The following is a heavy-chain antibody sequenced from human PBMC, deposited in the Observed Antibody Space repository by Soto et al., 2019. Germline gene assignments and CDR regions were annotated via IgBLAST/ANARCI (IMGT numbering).Heavy chain of an antibody. J-gene: IGHJ3*02. CDR3: AKGGVGSTSNAFDI. D-gene: IGHD1-26*01. Sequence: QVQLVESGGGVVQPGRSLRLSCAASGFTFRSYGMHWVRQAPAKGLEWVAVISYDGSNKDYADSVKGRFTISRDNSKNTLYLQMNSLRAEDTAVYYCAKGGVGSTSNAFDIWGQGTMVTVSS. CDR2: ISYDGSNK. CDR1: GFTFRSYG. V-gene: IGHV3-30*18.